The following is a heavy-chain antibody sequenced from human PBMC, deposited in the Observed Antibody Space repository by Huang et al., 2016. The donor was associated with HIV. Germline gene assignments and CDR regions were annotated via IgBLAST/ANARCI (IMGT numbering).Heavy chain of an antibody. CDR3: ARSGPRWGLATIWTLVY. CDR2: SSPIFGTK. Sequence: QVQLVQSGAEVKKPGSSVKLSCQSSGGGSSSYAISWVRQARGQGLEWMGGSSPIFGTKDYAPRFQGRVTITADESTNTAYIELSSLEYDDTALYYCARSGPRWGLATIWTLVYWGQGTLVTVSS. J-gene: IGHJ4*02. CDR1: GGGSSSYA. V-gene: IGHV1-69*13. D-gene: IGHD5-12*01.